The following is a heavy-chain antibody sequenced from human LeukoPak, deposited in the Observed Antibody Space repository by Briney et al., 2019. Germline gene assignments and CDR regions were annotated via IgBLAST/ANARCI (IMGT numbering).Heavy chain of an antibody. V-gene: IGHV3-30*01. CDR3: ARDRIRQQLGDAFDI. Sequence: GGSLRLSCAASGFTFSSYAMHWVRQAPGKGLEWVAVISYDGSNKYYADSVKGRFTISRDNSKNTLYLQMNSLRAEDTAVYYCARDRIRQQLGDAFDIWGQGTMVTVSS. D-gene: IGHD6-13*01. J-gene: IGHJ3*02. CDR1: GFTFSSYA. CDR2: ISYDGSNK.